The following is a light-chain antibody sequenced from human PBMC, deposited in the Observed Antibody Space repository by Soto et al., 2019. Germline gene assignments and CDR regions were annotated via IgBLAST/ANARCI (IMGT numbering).Light chain of an antibody. J-gene: IGLJ3*02. CDR3: CSYAAGAAWL. V-gene: IGLV2-23*02. Sequence: QSALTQPASVSGSPGQSITISCTGTSRDVGSYNLVSWYQQQPGKAPKLLIYEVTQRPSGISARFSGSKSGNTASLTISGLQTEDEADYYCCSYAAGAAWLFGGGTKVTVL. CDR2: EVT. CDR1: SRDVGSYNL.